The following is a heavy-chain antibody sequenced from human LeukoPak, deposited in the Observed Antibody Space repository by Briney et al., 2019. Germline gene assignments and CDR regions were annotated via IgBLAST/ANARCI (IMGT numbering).Heavy chain of an antibody. D-gene: IGHD5-24*01. Sequence: PGGSLRLSCAASGFTFSSYAMSWVRQAPGKGLEWVSAISGSGGSTNYADSVKGRFTISRDNAKNSLYLQMSSLRDDDTAVYYCTRDRGWQQFDYWGQGTLVTVSS. V-gene: IGHV3-23*01. CDR2: ISGSGGST. CDR1: GFTFSSYA. J-gene: IGHJ4*02. CDR3: TRDRGWQQFDY.